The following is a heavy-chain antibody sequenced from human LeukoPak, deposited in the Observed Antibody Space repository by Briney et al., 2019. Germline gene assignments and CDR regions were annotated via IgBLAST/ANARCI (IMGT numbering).Heavy chain of an antibody. V-gene: IGHV3-30-3*01. CDR2: ISYDGSNK. CDR1: GFTFSSYA. J-gene: IGHJ3*02. D-gene: IGHD1-7*01. Sequence: GGSLRLSCAASGFTFSSYAMHWVRQDPGKGLEWVAVISYDGSNKYYADSVKGRFTISRDNSKNTLYLQMNSLRAEDTAVYYCARPRLGTTLVDAFDIWGQGTMVTVSS. CDR3: ARPRLGTTLVDAFDI.